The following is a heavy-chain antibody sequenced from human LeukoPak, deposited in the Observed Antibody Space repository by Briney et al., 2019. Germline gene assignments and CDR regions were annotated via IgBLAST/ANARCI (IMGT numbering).Heavy chain of an antibody. CDR2: INHSGST. CDR1: GGSFIGFH. D-gene: IGHD5-18*01. CDR3: ARSGYSYGADSFDI. Sequence: SETLSLTCAVYGGSFIGFHWNWIRQAPGKGLEWIGDINHSGSTNCNPSLTSRVTISVDPSKHQFFLKLSSVTAADTALYYCARSGYSYGADSFDIWGQGTMVTVSS. J-gene: IGHJ3*02. V-gene: IGHV4-34*01.